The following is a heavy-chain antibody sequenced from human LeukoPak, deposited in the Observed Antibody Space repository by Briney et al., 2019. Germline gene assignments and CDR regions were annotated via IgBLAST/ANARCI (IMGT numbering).Heavy chain of an antibody. CDR1: GFTFSSYV. CDR3: ARRVYTSGWYTFDY. Sequence: GGSLTLSCAASGFTFSSYVMHWVRQAPGKGLEWVAFIRYDGSNKYHADSVKGRFTISRDNSKNTLYLQMNSLRAEDTAVYYCARRVYTSGWYTFDYWGQGTLVTVSS. D-gene: IGHD6-19*01. J-gene: IGHJ4*02. CDR2: IRYDGSNK. V-gene: IGHV3-30*02.